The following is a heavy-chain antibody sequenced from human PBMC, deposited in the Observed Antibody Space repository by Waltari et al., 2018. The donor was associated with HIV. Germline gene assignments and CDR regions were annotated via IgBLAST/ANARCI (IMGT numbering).Heavy chain of an antibody. Sequence: EVQLVASGGGLIEPGGSLRGSCAASGFTISSNYMSWVRQAPGKGLEWVSVIYSGGSRYYADSVKGRFIIARDNSKNTVSLHMNSLRAEDTAVYYCARDPRSSGYYGMDVWGQGIKVTVSS. V-gene: IGHV3-53*01. CDR1: GFTISSNY. D-gene: IGHD1-26*01. J-gene: IGHJ6*02. CDR3: ARDPRSSGYYGMDV. CDR2: IYSGGSR.